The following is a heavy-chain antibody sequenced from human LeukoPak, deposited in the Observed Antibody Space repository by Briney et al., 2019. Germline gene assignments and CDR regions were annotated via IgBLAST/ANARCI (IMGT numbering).Heavy chain of an antibody. J-gene: IGHJ6*03. Sequence: PGGSLRLSCAASGFTFSNYWMTWVRQAPGKGLEWVADIKQDGSEKLYANSVRGRFTISRDNVKMSLFLQMNSLRAEDTAVYYCARDNGVVHGVYYMDVWGKGTTVTVS. CDR2: IKQDGSEK. CDR3: ARDNGVVHGVYYMDV. V-gene: IGHV3-7*01. CDR1: GFTFSNYW. D-gene: IGHD3-3*01.